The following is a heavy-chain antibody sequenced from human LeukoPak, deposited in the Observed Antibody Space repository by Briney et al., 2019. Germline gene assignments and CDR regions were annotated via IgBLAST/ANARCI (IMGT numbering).Heavy chain of an antibody. CDR2: VRGSGSDT. Sequence: GGSLRLSCAASGFTFSTYAMSWVRQAPGKGLEWVSAVRGSGSDTYYADSVKGRFTISRDNSKNTLHLQMNSLRAEDTAIYYCAKASRVNSAYDSPFDYWGQGTMVTVSS. CDR3: AKASRVNSAYDSPFDY. D-gene: IGHD5-12*01. V-gene: IGHV3-23*01. CDR1: GFTFSTYA. J-gene: IGHJ3*01.